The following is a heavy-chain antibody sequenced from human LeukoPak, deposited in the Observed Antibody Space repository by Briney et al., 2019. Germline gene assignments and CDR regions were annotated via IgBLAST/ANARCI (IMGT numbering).Heavy chain of an antibody. CDR2: INHSGST. CDR3: ARDIPRGRYLAV. D-gene: IGHD3-9*01. Sequence: SETLSLTCAVYGGSFSGYFWSWIRQPPGKGLEWIGEINHSGSTNYNPSLKSRVTISVDTSKNQFSLKLSSVTAADTAVYYCARDIPRGRYLAVWGKGTTVTVSS. V-gene: IGHV4-34*01. J-gene: IGHJ6*04. CDR1: GGSFSGYF.